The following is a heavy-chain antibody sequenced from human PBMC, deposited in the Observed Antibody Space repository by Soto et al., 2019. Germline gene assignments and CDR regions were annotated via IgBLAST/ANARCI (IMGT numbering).Heavy chain of an antibody. V-gene: IGHV4-59*01. D-gene: IGHD1-26*01. CDR2: IYYMGRT. CDR3: AIDPVGVTHFDY. J-gene: IGHJ4*02. Sequence: SETLSLTCTVSGGSISTYYWNWIRQSPGKGLEWIGYIYYMGRTNYNPSLRSRVTMSIDTSRNQFSLKLRSVTAADTAVYYCAIDPVGVTHFDYWGQGALVTVSS. CDR1: GGSISTYY.